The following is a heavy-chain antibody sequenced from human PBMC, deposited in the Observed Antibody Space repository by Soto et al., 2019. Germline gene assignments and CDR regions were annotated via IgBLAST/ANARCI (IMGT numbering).Heavy chain of an antibody. CDR1: GFTFSSYD. CDR2: IGTAGDT. V-gene: IGHV3-13*01. D-gene: IGHD6-13*01. Sequence: GGSLRLSFAASGFTFSSYDMHWVRQATGKGLEWVSAIGTAGDTYYPGSVKGRFTISRENAKNSLYLQMNSLRAEDTAVYYCARGIRSSSWYWFDPWGQGTLVTVSS. CDR3: ARGIRSSSWYWFDP. J-gene: IGHJ5*02.